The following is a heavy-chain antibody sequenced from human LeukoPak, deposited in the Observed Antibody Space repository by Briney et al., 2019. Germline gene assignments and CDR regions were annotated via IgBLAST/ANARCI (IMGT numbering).Heavy chain of an antibody. V-gene: IGHV3-30*04. D-gene: IGHD6-19*01. J-gene: IGHJ4*02. CDR2: ISYDERNK. CDR3: ARDGNLWLVGGSLDY. Sequence: GGSLRLSCAASGFTFSTYAMHWVRQAPGKGLEWVAVISYDERNKYYADSVKGRFTISRDNSKNTLYLQMNSLRDEDTAVYYCARDGNLWLVGGSLDYWGQGTLVTVSS. CDR1: GFTFSTYA.